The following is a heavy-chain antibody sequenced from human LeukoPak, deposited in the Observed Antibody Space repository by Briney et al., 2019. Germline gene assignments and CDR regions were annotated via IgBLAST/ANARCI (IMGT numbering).Heavy chain of an antibody. CDR3: ARQTTVVTPNDAFDI. CDR1: GGSISSYY. V-gene: IGHV4-59*01. Sequence: PSETLSLTCTASGGSISSYYWSWIRQPPGKGLEWIGYIYYSGSTNYNPSLKSRVTISVDTSKNQFSLKPSSVTAADTAVYYCARQTTVVTPNDAFDIWGQGTMVTVSS. CDR2: IYYSGST. J-gene: IGHJ3*02. D-gene: IGHD4-23*01.